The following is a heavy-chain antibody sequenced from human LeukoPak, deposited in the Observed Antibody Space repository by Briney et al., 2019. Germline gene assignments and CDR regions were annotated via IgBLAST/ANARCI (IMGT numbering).Heavy chain of an antibody. J-gene: IGHJ6*02. Sequence: SETLSLTCAVYGGSFSGYYWSWIRQPPGKGLEWIGEINHSGSTNYNPSLKSRVTISVDTSKNQFSLKLSSVTAADTAVYYCARGGRITGTTRYYYYGMDVWGQGTTVTVSS. V-gene: IGHV4-34*01. D-gene: IGHD1-7*01. CDR3: ARGGRITGTTRYYYYGMDV. CDR2: INHSGST. CDR1: GGSFSGYY.